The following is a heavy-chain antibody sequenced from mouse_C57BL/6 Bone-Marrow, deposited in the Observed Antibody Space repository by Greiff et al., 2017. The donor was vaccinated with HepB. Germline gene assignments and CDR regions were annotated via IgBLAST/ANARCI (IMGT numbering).Heavy chain of an antibody. V-gene: IGHV5-6*02. Sequence: EVMLVESGGDLVKPGGSLKLSCAASGFTFSSYGMSWVRQTPDKRLEWVATISSGGSYTYYPDSVKGRFTISRDNAKNTLYLQMSSLKSEDTAMYYCARRSVYYVSSREFDYWGQGTTLTVSS. CDR3: ARRSVYYVSSREFDY. D-gene: IGHD1-1*01. CDR2: ISSGGSYT. CDR1: GFTFSSYG. J-gene: IGHJ2*01.